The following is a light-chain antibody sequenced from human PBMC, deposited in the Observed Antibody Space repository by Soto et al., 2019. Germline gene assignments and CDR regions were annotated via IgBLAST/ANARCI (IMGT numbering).Light chain of an antibody. J-gene: IGLJ1*01. V-gene: IGLV2-14*01. CDR1: SSDVGGYNY. Sequence: QSALTQPASVSGSPGQSITISCTGTSSDVGGYNYVSWYQQHPGKAPKLMIYDVSNRPSGVSNRFSGSKSGNTASLTISGLQAEEEADYYCSSYTSSPTPYVFGTGTKLTVL. CDR2: DVS. CDR3: SSYTSSPTPYV.